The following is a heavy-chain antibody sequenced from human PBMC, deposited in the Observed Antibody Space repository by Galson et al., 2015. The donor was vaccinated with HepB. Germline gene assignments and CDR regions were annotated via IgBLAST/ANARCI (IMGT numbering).Heavy chain of an antibody. CDR2: IPNDGSNK. CDR3: AKDPTNHHKGAAADNYYFRMDV. CDR1: GFIFSSYG. D-gene: IGHD6-13*01. V-gene: IGHV3-30*02. Sequence: SLRLSCAASGFIFSSYGMYWVRQAPGKGLEWVAFIPNDGSNKYYAESVKGRFTISRDNSKNTVYLQMNSLRAEDTAVYYCAKDPTNHHKGAAADNYYFRMDVWGQGTTVTVSS. J-gene: IGHJ6*02.